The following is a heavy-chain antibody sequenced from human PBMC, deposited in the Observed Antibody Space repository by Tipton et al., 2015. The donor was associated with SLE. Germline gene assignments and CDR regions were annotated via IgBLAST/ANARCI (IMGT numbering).Heavy chain of an antibody. D-gene: IGHD4-23*01. Sequence: LSLPFPFSCCSISSSSYYWGWIRHLPGKGLEWIGYIYNSGSTYYNPSLKSRPNISVDTSKNQFSLKLSSVTAADTAVYYCARHGNQDYWGQGTLVTVSS. CDR3: ARHGNQDY. V-gene: IGHV4-31*03. J-gene: IGHJ4*02. CDR2: IYNSGST. CDR1: CCSISSSSYY.